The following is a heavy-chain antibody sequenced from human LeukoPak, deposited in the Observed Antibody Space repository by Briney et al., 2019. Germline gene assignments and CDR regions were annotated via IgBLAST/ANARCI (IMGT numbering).Heavy chain of an antibody. CDR3: ASYTVTTDAFDI. Sequence: SENLSLTCTVSGGSISSYYWSWIRQPPGKGLEWIGYIYYSGSTNYNPSLKSRVTISVDTSKNQFSLKLSSVTAADTAVYHCASYTVTTDAFDIWGQGTMVTVSS. D-gene: IGHD4-17*01. CDR2: IYYSGST. J-gene: IGHJ3*02. V-gene: IGHV4-59*01. CDR1: GGSISSYY.